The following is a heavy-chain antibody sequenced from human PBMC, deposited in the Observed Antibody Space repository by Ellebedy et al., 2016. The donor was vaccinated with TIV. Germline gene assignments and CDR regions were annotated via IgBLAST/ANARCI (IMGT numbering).Heavy chain of an antibody. CDR1: GFTFSCCA. V-gene: IGHV3-23*01. Sequence: GESLKISCAASGFTFSCCAMSWVRQAPGKGLEWVSVISNSGDTTYAEPVKGRLTITRDNSKNTLYLQMNSLRAEDTAVYYCAKLGGIYTWYAEYWGQGTLVTVSS. D-gene: IGHD6-13*01. J-gene: IGHJ4*02. CDR3: AKLGGIYTWYAEY. CDR2: ISNSGDTT.